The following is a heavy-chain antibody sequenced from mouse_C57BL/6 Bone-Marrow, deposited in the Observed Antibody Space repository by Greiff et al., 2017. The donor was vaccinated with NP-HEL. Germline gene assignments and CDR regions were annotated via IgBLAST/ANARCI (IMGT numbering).Heavy chain of an antibody. Sequence: EVQVVESEGGLVQPGSSMKLSCTASGFTFSDYYMAWVRQVPDKGLEWVANINYDGSSPYYLDSLKSRFIISRDNAKNILYLQMSSLKSEDTATYYCARDGRYDYDGGDYYAMDYWGQGTSVTVSS. D-gene: IGHD2-4*01. CDR1: GFTFSDYY. CDR2: INYDGSSP. V-gene: IGHV5-16*01. CDR3: ARDGRYDYDGGDYYAMDY. J-gene: IGHJ4*01.